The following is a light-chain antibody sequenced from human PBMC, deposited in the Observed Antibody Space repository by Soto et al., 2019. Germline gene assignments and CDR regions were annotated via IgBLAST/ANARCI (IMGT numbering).Light chain of an antibody. CDR1: SSDVANSNH. Sequence: QSALTQPRSVSGSPGQSVTISCTGTSSDVANSNHVSWYQHHPGKAPKLIIYDVSKRSLGVPDRFSGSKSGNTASLTISGLQAEDEADYYCCSFAGAGLFGGGTKLTVL. CDR3: CSFAGAGL. CDR2: DVS. J-gene: IGLJ3*02. V-gene: IGLV2-11*01.